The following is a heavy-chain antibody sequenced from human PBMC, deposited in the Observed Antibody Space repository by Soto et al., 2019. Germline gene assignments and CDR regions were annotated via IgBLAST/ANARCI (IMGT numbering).Heavy chain of an antibody. CDR2: ISGSGGST. V-gene: IGHV3-23*01. Sequence: GGSLRLSCAASGFTFSSYAMSWVRQAPGKWLEWVSAISGSGGSTYYADSVKGRFTISRDNSKNTLYLQMNSLRAEDTAVYYCAKDGGDGYSNFDYWGQGTLVTVSS. CDR3: AKDGGDGYSNFDY. CDR1: GFTFSSYA. D-gene: IGHD5-18*01. J-gene: IGHJ4*02.